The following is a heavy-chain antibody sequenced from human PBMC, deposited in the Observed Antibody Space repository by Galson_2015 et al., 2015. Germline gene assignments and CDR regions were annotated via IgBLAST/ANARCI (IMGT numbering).Heavy chain of an antibody. D-gene: IGHD2-15*01. CDR2: IGDSGANT. V-gene: IGHV3-23*01. J-gene: IGHJ4*02. CDR3: AKGGPYCSGGNCHGVFDS. CDR1: GFTFSSYA. Sequence: SLRLSCAVSGFTFSSYAMGWVRQAPGTGLEGVSSIGDSGANTKYADSAKGRFTISRNNSKNTLYLQMNSLRGDDTAVYYCAKGGPYCSGGNCHGVFDSWGQGTLVTVSS.